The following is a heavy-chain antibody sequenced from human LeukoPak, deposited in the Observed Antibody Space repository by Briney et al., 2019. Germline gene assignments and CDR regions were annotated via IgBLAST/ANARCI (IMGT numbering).Heavy chain of an antibody. CDR1: GFSFSSYW. Sequence: PGGSLRLSCAASGFSFSSYWVNWVRQTPGKGLVWVAHINTDGRTTTYADSVKGRFTVSRDNAKNTLYLEMNRLRAEDTAVYYCARDNAYMLDYWGQGTQVTVSS. D-gene: IGHD5-24*01. J-gene: IGHJ4*02. CDR3: ARDNAYMLDY. V-gene: IGHV3-74*03. CDR2: INTDGRTT.